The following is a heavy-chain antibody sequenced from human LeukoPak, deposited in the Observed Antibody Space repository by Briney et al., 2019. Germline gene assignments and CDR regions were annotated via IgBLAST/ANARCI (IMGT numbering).Heavy chain of an antibody. D-gene: IGHD5-18*01. Sequence: GGSLRLSCAASGFTFSSYGMHWVRQAPGKGLEWVAVISYDGSNKYYADSVKGRFTISRDNSKNTLYLQMNSLRAEDTAVYYCARASGYSYVGPIDYWGQGTLVTVSS. CDR1: GFTFSSYG. CDR2: ISYDGSNK. V-gene: IGHV3-30*03. J-gene: IGHJ4*02. CDR3: ARASGYSYVGPIDY.